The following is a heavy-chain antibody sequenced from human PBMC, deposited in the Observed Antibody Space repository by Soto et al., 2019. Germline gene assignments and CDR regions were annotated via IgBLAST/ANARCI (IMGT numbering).Heavy chain of an antibody. CDR2: IHYSGRT. CDR3: ARLTASQIPNNYYWYIHV. D-gene: IGHD2-21*02. V-gene: IGHV4-59*08. CDR1: GGSINNYY. Sequence: QVQLQESGPGLVKPSETLSLTCTVSGGSINNYYWSWIRQPPGKGLEWIGYIHYSGRTNYNPSLESRFTISVEPSKNQLFMNLSSVTAADTSVYYWARLTASQIPNNYYWYIHVWGKGSTVIVSS. J-gene: IGHJ6*03.